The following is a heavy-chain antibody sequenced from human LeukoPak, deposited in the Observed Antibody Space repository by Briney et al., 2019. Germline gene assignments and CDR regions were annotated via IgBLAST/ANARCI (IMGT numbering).Heavy chain of an antibody. V-gene: IGHV4-59*08. J-gene: IGHJ4*02. CDR1: GGSISNYY. Sequence: SGTLSLTCTVSGGSISNYYWSWIRQPPGKGLEWIGYIYHSGSTGYNPSLKSRVTISVDTSKNQFSLTVNSVTAADTAVYYCARYGDGYRFAYWGQGTLVTVSS. D-gene: IGHD5-24*01. CDR2: IYHSGST. CDR3: ARYGDGYRFAY.